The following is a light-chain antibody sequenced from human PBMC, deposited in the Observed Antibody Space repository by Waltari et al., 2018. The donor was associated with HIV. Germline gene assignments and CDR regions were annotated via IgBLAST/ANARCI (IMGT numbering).Light chain of an antibody. CDR2: LGS. J-gene: IGKJ4*01. CDR1: QSLLFSNGYNY. Sequence: DIVMTQSPLSLPVTPGEPASISCRSSQSLLFSNGYNYLAWYVQKPGQSPQLLIYLGSDRASGVPDRFSGSGSGTDFTLTISRVEAEDAGIYYCMQALQTPLTFGGGTKVEIK. CDR3: MQALQTPLT. V-gene: IGKV2-28*01.